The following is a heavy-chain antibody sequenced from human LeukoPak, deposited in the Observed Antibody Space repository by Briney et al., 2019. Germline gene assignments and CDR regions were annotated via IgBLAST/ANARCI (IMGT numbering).Heavy chain of an antibody. D-gene: IGHD3-3*01. CDR3: ARGSSIFGVIILDYYYYIDV. CDR2: IYHSGST. CDR1: GYSISSGYY. J-gene: IGHJ6*03. Sequence: SETLSLTCTVSGYSISSGYYWGWIRQPPGKGLEWIGSIYHSGSTYYNPSLRSRVTISVDTPKNQFSLKVSSVTAADTAVYYCARGSSIFGVIILDYYYYIDVWGKGTTVTVSS. V-gene: IGHV4-38-2*02.